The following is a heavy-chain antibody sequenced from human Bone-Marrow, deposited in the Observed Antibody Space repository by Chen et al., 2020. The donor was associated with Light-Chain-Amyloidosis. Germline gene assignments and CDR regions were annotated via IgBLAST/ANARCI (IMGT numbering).Heavy chain of an antibody. V-gene: IGHV4-4*07. CDR1: GESISSAY. CDR3: AGERVYATTADASDV. D-gene: IGHD1-26*01. Sequence: QVQLQESGPGVAKPSETPSLSCTVSGESISSAYWNWVRQPAGKGLEWIGRIFPSGSTTYNPTLMGRVTMSLDMPKNRSSRKGTSLTAADTAGYSWAGERVYATTADASDVSG. CDR2: IFPSGST. J-gene: IGHJ3*01.